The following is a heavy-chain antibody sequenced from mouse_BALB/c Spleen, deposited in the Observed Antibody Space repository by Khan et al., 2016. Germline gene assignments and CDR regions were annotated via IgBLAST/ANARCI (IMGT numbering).Heavy chain of an antibody. Sequence: VQLQQSGPELVKPGASVKMSCKASGYTFTNYVIHWVKQKPGQGLEWIGYINPYNDDTTYNEKFKGKATLTSDKSSSTAYMELSSLTSEDSAVYYCARFDYDGDWYFDVWGAGTTVTVSS. D-gene: IGHD2-4*01. CDR2: INPYNDDT. CDR1: GYTFTNYV. V-gene: IGHV1S136*01. J-gene: IGHJ1*01. CDR3: ARFDYDGDWYFDV.